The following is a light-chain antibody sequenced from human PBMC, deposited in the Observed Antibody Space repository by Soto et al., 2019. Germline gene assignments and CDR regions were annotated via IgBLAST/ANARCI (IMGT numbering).Light chain of an antibody. Sequence: QSVLTQPPSVSAAPGQKVTISCSGSRSNIGDHFVSWYQQLPGTAPGLLVYDSDKRPSGIPDRFSGSKSDTSATLAITGLQTGDEADYYCGTWDSRLRANVFGGGTQLTVL. CDR1: RSNIGDHF. J-gene: IGLJ3*02. CDR3: GTWDSRLRANV. V-gene: IGLV1-51*01. CDR2: DSD.